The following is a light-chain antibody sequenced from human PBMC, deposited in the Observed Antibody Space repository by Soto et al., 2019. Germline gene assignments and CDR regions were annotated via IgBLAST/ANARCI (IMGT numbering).Light chain of an antibody. J-gene: IGKJ4*02. CDR3: HQYNNWPVT. Sequence: EIVMTQSPATLSVSPGERVTLSCRASQSVSTNLAWYQQKPGQAPRLLIYGASTRTPVVPARFSGSGSGTEFTLTISSLQSEDFAVYFCHQYNNWPVTFGGGTKVEIK. CDR2: GAS. V-gene: IGKV3-15*01. CDR1: QSVSTN.